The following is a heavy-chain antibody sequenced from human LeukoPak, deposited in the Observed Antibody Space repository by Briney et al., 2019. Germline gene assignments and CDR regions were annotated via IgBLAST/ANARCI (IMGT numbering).Heavy chain of an antibody. Sequence: GGSLRLSCAASGFTFSSYEMNWVRQAPGKGLEWVSYISGSGSTIYYADSVKGRFTISRDNAKNFLYLQMNSLRAEDTAVYYCARTYYDILTGYNPYFDYWGQGILVTVSS. D-gene: IGHD3-9*01. J-gene: IGHJ4*02. V-gene: IGHV3-48*03. CDR1: GFTFSSYE. CDR2: ISGSGSTI. CDR3: ARTYYDILTGYNPYFDY.